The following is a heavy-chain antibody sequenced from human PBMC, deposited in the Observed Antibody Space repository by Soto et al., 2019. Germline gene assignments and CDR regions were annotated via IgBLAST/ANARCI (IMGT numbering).Heavy chain of an antibody. J-gene: IGHJ6*02. CDR3: AREGYYYDSSGWPYYYGMDV. V-gene: IGHV3-30-3*01. CDR1: GFTFSSYD. Sequence: QVQLVESGGGVVQPGRSLRLSCAASGFTFSSYDMHWVRQAPGKGLEWVAVISYDGSNKYYADSVKGRFTISRDNSKNTLYLQMNSLRAEDTAVYYCAREGYYYDSSGWPYYYGMDVWGQGTTVTVS. CDR2: ISYDGSNK. D-gene: IGHD3-22*01.